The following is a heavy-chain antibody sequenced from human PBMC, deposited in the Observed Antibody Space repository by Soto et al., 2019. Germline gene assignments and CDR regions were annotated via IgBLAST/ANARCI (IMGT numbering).Heavy chain of an antibody. J-gene: IGHJ6*02. CDR3: ARGASGYFYGMDV. CDR2: IKDDGSEK. V-gene: IGHV3-7*05. Sequence: VRLVESGGGLVQPGGSLSLSCAASEFTFSGHWITWVRQAPGKGLEWVANIKDDGSEKYYVDSGKGRFTISRDNAKNCLFLQMNSLRAEDTAVYYCARGASGYFYGMDVWGQGTTVTVSS. CDR1: EFTFSGHW. D-gene: IGHD6-19*01.